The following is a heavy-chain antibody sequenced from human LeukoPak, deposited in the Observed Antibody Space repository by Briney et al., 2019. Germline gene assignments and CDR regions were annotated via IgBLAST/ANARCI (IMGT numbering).Heavy chain of an antibody. Sequence: GASVKVSCKASGGTFSSYAISWVRQAPGQGLEWMGGIIPIFGTANYAQKFQGRVTITADESTSTAYMELSSLRSEDTAVYYCASRRARAHYYYYMDVWGKGTTVTVSS. CDR2: IIPIFGTA. V-gene: IGHV1-69*13. CDR3: ASRRARAHYYYYMDV. D-gene: IGHD3-10*01. CDR1: GGTFSSYA. J-gene: IGHJ6*03.